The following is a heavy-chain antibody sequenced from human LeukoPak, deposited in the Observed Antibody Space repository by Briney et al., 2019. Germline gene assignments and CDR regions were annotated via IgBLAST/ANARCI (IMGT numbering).Heavy chain of an antibody. CDR2: IYYSRRS. D-gene: IGHD4-23*01. CDR1: GGSISSCSYY. Sequence: SETLSLTCTVSGGSISSCSYYWGWVRQPPGKGLEWIGSIYYSRRSYYNPSLKSRVTISVDTSKNQFSLKLSSVTAADTAGYYCARAGGYGGNWNWGQGTLVTVSS. CDR3: ARAGGYGGNWN. V-gene: IGHV4-39*07. J-gene: IGHJ4*02.